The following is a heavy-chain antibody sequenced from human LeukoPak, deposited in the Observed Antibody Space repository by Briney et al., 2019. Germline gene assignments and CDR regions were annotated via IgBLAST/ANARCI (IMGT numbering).Heavy chain of an antibody. J-gene: IGHJ4*02. V-gene: IGHV3-30*02. CDR1: GFTFSSYG. CDR3: AKGPVQKQQLVHGDY. D-gene: IGHD6-13*01. Sequence: GGSLRLSRAASGFTFSSYGMHWVRQAPGKGLEWVAFIRYDGSNKYYADSVKGRFTISRDNSKNTLYLQMNSLRAEDTAVYYCAKGPVQKQQLVHGDYWGQGTLVTVSS. CDR2: IRYDGSNK.